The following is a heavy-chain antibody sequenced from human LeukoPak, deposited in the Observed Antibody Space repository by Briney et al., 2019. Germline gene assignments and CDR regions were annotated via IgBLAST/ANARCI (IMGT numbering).Heavy chain of an antibody. V-gene: IGHV3-33*08. J-gene: IGHJ5*02. CDR3: ARDWKGFDA. CDR2: VWYDESKK. D-gene: IGHD1-1*01. CDR1: GFTFSSHA. Sequence: GGSLRLSCAASGFTFSSHAMRWVRQAPGKGLEWVADVWYDESKKYYADSVKGRFTISRDNSKDTVYLEMNSLRVEDTAVYYCARDWKGFDAWGQGTLVTVSS.